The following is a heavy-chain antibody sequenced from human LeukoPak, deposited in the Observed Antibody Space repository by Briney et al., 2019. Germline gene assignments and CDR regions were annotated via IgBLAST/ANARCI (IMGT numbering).Heavy chain of an antibody. D-gene: IGHD3-10*01. Sequence: GGSLRLSCAASGFTFSSYAMSWVRQAPGKGLEWVSAISGSGGSTYYADSVTGRFTISRDNSKNTLYLQMNSLSAEDTAVYYCARHWYTIVRRLDYWGQGTLVTVSS. CDR1: GFTFSSYA. CDR3: ARHWYTIVRRLDY. V-gene: IGHV3-23*01. CDR2: ISGSGGST. J-gene: IGHJ4*02.